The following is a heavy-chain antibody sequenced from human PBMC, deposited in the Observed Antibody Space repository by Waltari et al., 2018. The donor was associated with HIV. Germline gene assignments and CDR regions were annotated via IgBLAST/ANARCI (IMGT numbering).Heavy chain of an antibody. J-gene: IGHJ6*02. D-gene: IGHD3-16*01. V-gene: IGHV4-39*01. CDR1: GGSISRRNYY. Sequence: QLHLQQSGPGLVNPSETLSLSCTVSGGSISRRNYYWGWIRQPPGMGLEWIGSINYSGSTYYNPALKSRVTSSVDTSRNQFSLKLYSVTAADTAVYYCTGGGVGSTEDFYYGMDVWGQGTTVTVSS. CDR3: TGGGVGSTEDFYYGMDV. CDR2: INYSGST.